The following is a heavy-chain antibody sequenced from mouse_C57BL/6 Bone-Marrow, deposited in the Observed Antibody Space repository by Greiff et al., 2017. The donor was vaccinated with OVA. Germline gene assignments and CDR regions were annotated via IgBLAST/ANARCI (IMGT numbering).Heavy chain of an antibody. CDR2: IDPNSGGT. D-gene: IGHD2-2*01. CDR1: GYTFTSYW. V-gene: IGHV1-72*01. CDR3: ARWTMVTTGFYYAMDY. J-gene: IGHJ4*01. Sequence: QVQLQQPGAELVNPGASVKLSCKASGYTFTSYWMHWVKQRPGRGLEWIGRIDPNSGGTKYNEKFKSKATLTVDKPSSTAYMQLSSLTSEDSAVYYCARWTMVTTGFYYAMDYWGQGTSVTVSS.